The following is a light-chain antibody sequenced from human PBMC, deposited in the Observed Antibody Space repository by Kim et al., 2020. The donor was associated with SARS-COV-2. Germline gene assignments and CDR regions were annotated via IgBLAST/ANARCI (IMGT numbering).Light chain of an antibody. J-gene: IGKJ2*01. CDR2: DAS. Sequence: EIVLTQSLATLSLSPGERATLSCRASQSISSYLAWYQQKPGQAPRLLIYDASNRATGIPARFSGSGSGTDFTLTVSSLEPEDFAVYYCQQRSAWPQTFGQGTKLEI. CDR1: QSISSY. V-gene: IGKV3-11*01. CDR3: QQRSAWPQT.